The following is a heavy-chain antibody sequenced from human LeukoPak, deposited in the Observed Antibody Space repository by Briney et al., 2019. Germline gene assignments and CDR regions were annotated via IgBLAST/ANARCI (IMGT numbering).Heavy chain of an antibody. D-gene: IGHD2-2*01. V-gene: IGHV3-23*01. CDR2: ISSSGGST. CDR3: AREKDCSNTNCYNTFDY. Sequence: GGSLRLSCAASGFTFSSYAMSWVRQAPGKGLEWVSAISSSGGSTYYADSVKGRFTISRDNSKSTLYLQMNSLSAEDTAVYYCAREKDCSNTNCYNTFDYWGQGALVTVSS. J-gene: IGHJ4*02. CDR1: GFTFSSYA.